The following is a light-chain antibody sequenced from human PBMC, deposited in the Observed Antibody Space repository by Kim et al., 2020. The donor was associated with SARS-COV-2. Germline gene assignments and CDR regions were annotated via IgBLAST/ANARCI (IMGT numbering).Light chain of an antibody. CDR3: LLSYSGGRRV. Sequence: GGKVALTGDCSTGAVTSCDYPYWLQLRPGQAPTPLIYDASNKHSWTPARFSGSLLGGKAALTISGAQPEDEADYYCLLSYSGGRRVFGGGTQLTVL. J-gene: IGLJ3*02. V-gene: IGLV7-46*01. CDR1: TGAVTSCDY. CDR2: DAS.